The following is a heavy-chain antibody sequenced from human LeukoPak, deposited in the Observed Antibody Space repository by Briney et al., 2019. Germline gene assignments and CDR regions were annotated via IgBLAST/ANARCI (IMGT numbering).Heavy chain of an antibody. CDR2: IWYDGSNK. Sequence: GALTLFCSTSWFTFTTFLVHWGRQGPGEGLGVVALIWYDGSNKYYADSVKGRFTISRDNSKNTLYLQMNSLTVEDTAVYYCAKAWFGSSSGGALNWGQGTLVTVSS. CDR3: AKAWFGSSSGGALN. CDR1: WFTFTTFL. D-gene: IGHD6-6*01. V-gene: IGHV3-33*08. J-gene: IGHJ4*02.